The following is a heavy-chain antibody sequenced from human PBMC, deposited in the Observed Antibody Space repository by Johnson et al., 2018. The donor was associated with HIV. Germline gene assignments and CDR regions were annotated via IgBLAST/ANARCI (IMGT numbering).Heavy chain of an antibody. CDR2: INTDGSAT. Sequence: VQLVESGGGLVQPGGSLRLSCAASGFTFSSYWMHWVRQAPGKGLVWVSRINTDGSATTYADSVRGRFTISRDNTKKSVDLQMSSLRVEDTAVYFCARGPYKFDTTGEGPFDIWGQGTVVTVSS. CDR3: ARGPYKFDTTGEGPFDI. D-gene: IGHD2/OR15-2a*01. V-gene: IGHV3-74*01. CDR1: GFTFSSYW. J-gene: IGHJ3*02.